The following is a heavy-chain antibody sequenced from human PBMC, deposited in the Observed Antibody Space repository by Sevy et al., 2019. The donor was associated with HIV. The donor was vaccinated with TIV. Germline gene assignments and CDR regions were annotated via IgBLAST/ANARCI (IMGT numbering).Heavy chain of an antibody. J-gene: IGHJ6*02. CDR3: ARVNCSGGSCYYYYGMDV. CDR1: GFTVSSNY. CDR2: IYSGGST. V-gene: IGHV3-53*01. Sequence: GGSLRLSCAASGFTVSSNYMSWVRQAPGKGLEWVSVIYSGGSTYYADSVKGRFTISRDNSKNTRYLQMNSRRAEDTAVYYCARVNCSGGSCYYYYGMDVWGQGTTVTVSS. D-gene: IGHD2-15*01.